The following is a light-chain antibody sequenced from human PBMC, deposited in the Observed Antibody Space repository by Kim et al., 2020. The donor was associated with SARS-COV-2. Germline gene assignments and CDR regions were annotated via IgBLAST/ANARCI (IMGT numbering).Light chain of an antibody. CDR2: GAS. V-gene: IGKV3-15*01. CDR1: QSVSSN. CDR3: QQYDNWPLS. J-gene: IGKJ4*01. Sequence: EIVMTQSPATLSVSPGERATLSCRASQSVSSNLAWYQQKPGQTPRLLIFGASTRATGIPVRFSGSGSGTEFTLTISSRQSEDFVVYYCQQYDNWPLSFGGGTKVDIK.